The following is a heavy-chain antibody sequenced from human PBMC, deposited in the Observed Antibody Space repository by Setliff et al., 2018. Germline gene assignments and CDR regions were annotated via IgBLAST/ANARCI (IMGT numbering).Heavy chain of an antibody. D-gene: IGHD6-6*01. CDR3: ARGRNIAARLLDS. J-gene: IGHJ4*02. CDR1: GGTFSDYH. CDR2: XXHRXXX. V-gene: IGHV4-34*01. Sequence: SETLSLTCAAYGGTFSDYHWTWIRQSPEKGLEWIGEXXHRXXXNYNPXXKSRFTISIDTSKDQFSLKLISMTAADTAVYYCARGRNIAARLLDSWGQGTQVTVSS.